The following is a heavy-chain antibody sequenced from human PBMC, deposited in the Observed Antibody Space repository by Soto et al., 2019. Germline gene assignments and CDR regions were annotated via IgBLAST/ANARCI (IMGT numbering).Heavy chain of an antibody. J-gene: IGHJ4*02. CDR1: GDSISSGNYR. V-gene: IGHV4-39*01. CDR3: ARHPSMTTVTINY. CDR2: IYSTGTT. Sequence: SETLSLTCTVSGDSISSGNYRWGWVRQTPGKGLEWIGNIYSTGTTYYNPSLKSRVTISVDTSKNQFSLKLSSVTAADTAVYYCARHPSMTTVTINYWGQGTLVTVSS. D-gene: IGHD4-17*01.